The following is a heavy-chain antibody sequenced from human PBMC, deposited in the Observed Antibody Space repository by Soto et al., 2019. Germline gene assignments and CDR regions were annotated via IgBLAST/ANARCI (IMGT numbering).Heavy chain of an antibody. CDR1: GGSFSGYE. D-gene: IGHD3-3*01. J-gene: IGHJ5*02. Sequence: XTLSLPCAVYGGSFSGYEWSWIRQPPGKGLEVIGEINHGGSTNYNPSLKSRVTISVDTSKNQFSLKLSSVTAADTDVYYCARGPYPTTSKSTIFGVVINQATRRNWFDPWGQGTLVTVSS. CDR2: INHGGST. CDR3: ARGPYPTTSKSTIFGVVINQATRRNWFDP. V-gene: IGHV4-34*01.